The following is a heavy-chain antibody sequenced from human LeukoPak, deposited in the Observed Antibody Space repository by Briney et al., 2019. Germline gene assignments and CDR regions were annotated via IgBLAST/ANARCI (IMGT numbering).Heavy chain of an antibody. V-gene: IGHV4-34*01. CDR2: INHSGST. CDR3: ARGPIYYYYYYMDV. CDR1: GGSFSGYY. Sequence: SETQSLTCAVYGGSFSGYYWSSIRQPPGKGLEWIGVINHSGSTNYNPSLKSRVTISVDTSKNQFSLKLSSVTAADTAVYYCARGPIYYYYYYMDVCGKGTTVTVSS. J-gene: IGHJ6*03.